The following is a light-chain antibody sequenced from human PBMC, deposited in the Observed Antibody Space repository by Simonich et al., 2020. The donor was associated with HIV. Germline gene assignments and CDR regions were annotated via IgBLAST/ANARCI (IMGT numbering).Light chain of an antibody. CDR2: WAS. CDR3: QQYYSTPLT. Sequence: DIVMTQSPDSLAVSLGERATINCKSSQSVLYSSNNKNYLAWYQQKPGQPPKLLIYWASTRESGVPDRVSGSGSGTDFTLIISSLQAEDVAVYYCQQYYSTPLTFGGGTKVEIK. V-gene: IGKV4-1*01. J-gene: IGKJ4*01. CDR1: QSVLYSSNNKNY.